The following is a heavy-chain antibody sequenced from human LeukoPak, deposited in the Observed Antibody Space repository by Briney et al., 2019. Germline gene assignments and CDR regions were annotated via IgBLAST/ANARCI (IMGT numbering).Heavy chain of an antibody. Sequence: SETLSLTCAVAGFSISSASCSWSWIRQPPGEGLEWIGYFHHSGSTSYNPSLESRVTISGDRSANQFSLHLSSVTAADTAVYYCVRGGGLPNCGGDCPPDTWGQGKMVTVSS. CDR1: GFSISSASCS. CDR3: VRGGGLPNCGGDCPPDT. CDR2: FHHSGST. J-gene: IGHJ3*02. V-gene: IGHV4-30-2*01. D-gene: IGHD2-21*02.